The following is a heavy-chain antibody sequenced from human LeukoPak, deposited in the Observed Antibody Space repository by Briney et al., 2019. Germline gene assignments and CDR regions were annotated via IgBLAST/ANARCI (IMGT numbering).Heavy chain of an antibody. J-gene: IGHJ4*02. CDR3: ARQSSAERPNFDY. Sequence: PSETLSLTCTVSGGSISSSSYYWSWIRQPPGKGLEWIGYIYYSGSTNYNPSLKSRVTISLDTSKNQFSLKLNSVTAADTAVYYCARQSSAERPNFDYWGQGTLVTVSS. CDR2: IYYSGST. D-gene: IGHD6-25*01. CDR1: GGSISSSSYY. V-gene: IGHV4-61*05.